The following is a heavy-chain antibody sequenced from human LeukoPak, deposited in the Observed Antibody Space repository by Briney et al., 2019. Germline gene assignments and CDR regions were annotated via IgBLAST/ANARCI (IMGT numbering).Heavy chain of an antibody. CDR3: ARAIYDYGDYYFDY. D-gene: IGHD4-17*01. V-gene: IGHV1-8*03. CDR2: MSPYSGKT. J-gene: IGHJ4*02. CDR1: GYTFTSYD. Sequence: ASVKVSCKASGYTFTSYDINWARQATGQGPEWMGWMSPYSGKTDYAQKFQGRVTITRNTSISTAYMELSSLRSEDTAVYYCARAIYDYGDYYFDYWGQGTLVTVSS.